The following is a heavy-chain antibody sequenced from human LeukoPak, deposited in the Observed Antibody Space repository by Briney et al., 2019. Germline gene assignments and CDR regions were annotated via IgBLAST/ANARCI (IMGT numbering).Heavy chain of an antibody. V-gene: IGHV1-69*01. Sequence: SVKVSCKASGGTFSSYAISWVRQAPGQGLEWMGGIIPNFGTANYAQKFQGRVTITADESTSTAYMELRSLRSDDTAVYYCARDGYYYGSGRKGPVDYWGQGTLVTVSS. J-gene: IGHJ4*02. D-gene: IGHD3-10*01. CDR2: IIPNFGTA. CDR1: GGTFSSYA. CDR3: ARDGYYYGSGRKGPVDY.